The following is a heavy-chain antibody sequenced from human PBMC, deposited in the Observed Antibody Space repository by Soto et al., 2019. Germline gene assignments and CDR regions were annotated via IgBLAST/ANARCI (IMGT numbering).Heavy chain of an antibody. CDR1: GGSISSGGYY. V-gene: IGHV4-31*03. J-gene: IGHJ4*02. D-gene: IGHD5-18*01. Sequence: PSETLSLTCTVSGGSISSGGYYWSWIRQHPGKGLEWIGYIYYSGSTYYNPSLKSRVTISVDTSKNQFSLKLSSVTAADTAVYYCARDSERVGYSYGLEFSYFDYWGQGTLVTVSS. CDR3: ARDSERVGYSYGLEFSYFDY. CDR2: IYYSGST.